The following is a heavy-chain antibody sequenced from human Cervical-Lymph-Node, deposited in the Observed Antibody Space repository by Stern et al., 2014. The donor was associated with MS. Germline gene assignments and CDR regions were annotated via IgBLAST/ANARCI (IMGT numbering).Heavy chain of an antibody. J-gene: IGHJ5*02. D-gene: IGHD2/OR15-2a*01. CDR1: GFTFDDYA. CDR2: ISWNSNYI. V-gene: IGHV3-9*01. Sequence: EVQLVESGGGLVQPGTSLRLSCAASGFTFDDYAMHWVRQAPGKGLEWVSDISWNSNYIGYGDSVKVRFTISRDNAKNSLYLQMNSLRPEDTALYYCVKATFYGAALDSWGQGTLVTVSS. CDR3: VKATFYGAALDS.